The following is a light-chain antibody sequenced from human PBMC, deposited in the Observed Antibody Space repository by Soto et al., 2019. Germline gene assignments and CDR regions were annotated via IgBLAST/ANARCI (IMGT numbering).Light chain of an antibody. CDR3: QQRSNWPPRT. Sequence: EIVLTQSPATLSLSPGERATLSCRASQSVSRYLAWYQQKPGQAPRLLIYGASNRATGIPARFSGSGSGTDFTLTISSLEPEDFAVYYCQQRSNWPPRTFGQGTKVDIK. V-gene: IGKV3-11*01. CDR2: GAS. CDR1: QSVSRY. J-gene: IGKJ1*01.